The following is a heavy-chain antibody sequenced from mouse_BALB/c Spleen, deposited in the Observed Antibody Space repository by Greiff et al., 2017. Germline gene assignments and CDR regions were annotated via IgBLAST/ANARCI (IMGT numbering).Heavy chain of an antibody. J-gene: IGHJ3*01. D-gene: IGHD3-1*01. CDR3: ASSCAGYWFAY. V-gene: IGHV3-2*02. Sequence: EVQVLESGPGLVKPSQSLSLSCTVTGYSITSDYAWNWIQQFPGNKLGWMGYISYSGSTSYNPSLKSRISITRDTSKNQFFLQLNSVTTEDTATYRCASSCAGYWFAYWGQGTLVTVSA. CDR2: ISYSGST. CDR1: GYSITSDYA.